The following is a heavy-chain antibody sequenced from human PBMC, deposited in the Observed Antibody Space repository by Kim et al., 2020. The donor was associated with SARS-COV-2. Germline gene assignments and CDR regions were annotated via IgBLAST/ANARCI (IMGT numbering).Heavy chain of an antibody. V-gene: IGHV4-4*07. D-gene: IGHD3-16*01. CDR3: ARDPGLSRRYYYMDV. J-gene: IGHJ6*03. Sequence: HPSLNSRVTMSVDISKNQFSLRLTSVTAADTAVYYCARDPGLSRRYYYMDVWGKGTTVTVSS.